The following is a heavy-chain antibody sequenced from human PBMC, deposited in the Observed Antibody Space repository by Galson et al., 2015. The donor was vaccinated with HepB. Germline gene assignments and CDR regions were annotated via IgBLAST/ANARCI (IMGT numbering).Heavy chain of an antibody. V-gene: IGHV7-4-1*02. J-gene: IGHJ5*02. Sequence: SVKVSCKASGYTFTSYAMNWVRQAPGQGLEWMGWINTNTGNPTYAQGFTGRFVFSLDTSVSTAYLQISSLKAEDTAVYYCARAWVTMVRGVHYWWFDPWGQGTLVTVSS. CDR1: GYTFTSYA. CDR2: INTNTGNP. CDR3: ARAWVTMVRGVHYWWFDP. D-gene: IGHD3-10*01.